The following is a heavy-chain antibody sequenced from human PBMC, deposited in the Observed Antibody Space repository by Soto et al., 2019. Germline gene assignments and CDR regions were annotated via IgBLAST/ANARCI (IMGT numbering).Heavy chain of an antibody. V-gene: IGHV1-69*04. CDR2: IIPILGIA. D-gene: IGHD6-6*01. Sequence: ASVKVSCKASGGTFSSYTISWVRQAPGQGLEWMGRIIPILGIANYAQKFQGRVTITADKSTSTAYMELSSLRSEDTAVYYCARDREYSSSSWSYYYYMDVWGKGTTVTVSS. CDR1: GGTFSSYT. J-gene: IGHJ6*03. CDR3: ARDREYSSSSWSYYYYMDV.